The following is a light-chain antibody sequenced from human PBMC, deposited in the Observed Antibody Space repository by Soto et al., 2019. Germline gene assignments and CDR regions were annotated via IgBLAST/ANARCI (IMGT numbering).Light chain of an antibody. J-gene: IGKJ1*01. V-gene: IGKV1-6*01. CDR1: QAITNR. CDR3: LQDDSYPRT. Sequence: AIQMTQSPFSVSASVGDRVTITCRASQAITNRLAWYQQKPGKAPNLLIYAASNLQSGVPSRFSGSGSDTDFTLTISGLEPEDFATYYCLQDDSYPRTFGQGTKVDLK. CDR2: AAS.